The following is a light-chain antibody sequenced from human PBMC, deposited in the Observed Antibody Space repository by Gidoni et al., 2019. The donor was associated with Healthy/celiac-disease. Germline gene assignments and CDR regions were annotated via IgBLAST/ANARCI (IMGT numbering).Light chain of an antibody. V-gene: IGLV2-14*01. CDR1: RRDVGGYNY. J-gene: IGLJ1*01. Sequence: QSALTQPASVSGSPGQSITISSTRTRRDVGGYNYVSWYQQHPGKAPKLMIYEVSNRPSGVSNRFSGSKSGNTASLTISGLQAEDEADYYCSSYTSSSFGTGTKVTVL. CDR2: EVS. CDR3: SSYTSSS.